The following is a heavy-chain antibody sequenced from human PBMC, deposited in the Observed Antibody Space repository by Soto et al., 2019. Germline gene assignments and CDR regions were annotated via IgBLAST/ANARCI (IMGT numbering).Heavy chain of an antibody. CDR1: GYTFTSYG. D-gene: IGHD3-3*01. V-gene: IGHV1-18*04. Sequence: ASVKVSCKASGYTFTSYGISWVRQAPGQGLEWMGWISAYNVNTNYAQKLQGRVTMTTDTSTSTAYMELRSLRSDDTAAYYCARAGYDFWSGYYTLYYFDYWGQGTLVTVSS. CDR3: ARAGYDFWSGYYTLYYFDY. CDR2: ISAYNVNT. J-gene: IGHJ4*02.